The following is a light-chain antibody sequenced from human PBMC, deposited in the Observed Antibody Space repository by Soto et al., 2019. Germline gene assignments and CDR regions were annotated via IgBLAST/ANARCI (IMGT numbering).Light chain of an antibody. V-gene: IGLV2-23*01. CDR2: EDS. CDR1: SSDFGSYNL. CDR3: CSYSGSSTYV. J-gene: IGLJ1*01. Sequence: QSALTQPASVSGSPGQSIGLFCTGTSSDFGSYNLVSWYQQHPGKAPKLMIYEDSKRPSGVSNRFSGPKSGNTASLTISGLQAEDDADYYCCSYSGSSTYVFGTGTKVTVL.